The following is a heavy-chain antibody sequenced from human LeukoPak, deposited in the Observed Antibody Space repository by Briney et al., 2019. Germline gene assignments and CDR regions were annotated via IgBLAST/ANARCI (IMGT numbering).Heavy chain of an antibody. V-gene: IGHV3-21*01. CDR1: GFTFSSYS. CDR3: ARGRFGVVLDY. CDR2: IRGDSTET. J-gene: IGHJ4*02. Sequence: GGSLRLSCEGSGFTFSSYSMIWVRQAPGKGLEWVSSIRGDSTETRHADSLMGRFTISRDNAKKSLYLQMNSLRAEHTAVYYWARGRFGVVLDYWGQGALVTVSS. D-gene: IGHD3-3*01.